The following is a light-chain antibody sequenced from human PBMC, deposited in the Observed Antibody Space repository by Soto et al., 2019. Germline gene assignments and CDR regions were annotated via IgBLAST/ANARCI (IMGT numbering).Light chain of an antibody. CDR3: QQSNNWPKT. V-gene: IGKV3-15*01. CDR2: DAT. Sequence: EIVMTQSPDTLSVSPGETATLSCRASQSVNSNLAWYQQKPGQAPRLLISDATTRAAGLPARFSGSGSGTEFTLRISSLQSEDFAVYCCQQSNNWPKTFGQGTKVEI. CDR1: QSVNSN. J-gene: IGKJ1*01.